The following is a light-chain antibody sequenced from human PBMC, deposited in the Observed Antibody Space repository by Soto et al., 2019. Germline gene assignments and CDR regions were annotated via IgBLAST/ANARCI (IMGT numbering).Light chain of an antibody. CDR1: SSDVGDYNY. CDR3: SSYTRSTTLV. CDR2: DVS. Sequence: QSALTQPASVSGSPGQSITISCTGTSSDVGDYNYVSWYQQHPGKAPKLMIYDVSNRPSGVSNRFSGSKSGSTASLTISGLQAEDEADYYCSSYTRSTTLVFGTGTKVTVL. V-gene: IGLV2-14*01. J-gene: IGLJ1*01.